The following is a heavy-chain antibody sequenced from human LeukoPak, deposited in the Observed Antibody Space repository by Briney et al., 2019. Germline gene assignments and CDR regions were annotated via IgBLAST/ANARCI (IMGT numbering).Heavy chain of an antibody. J-gene: IGHJ4*02. Sequence: GGSLRLSCAASGFTFSSYSMNWVRQAPGKGLEWVSSISSSSSYIDYADSVKGRFTISRDNAKNSLYLQMNSLRVEDTAVYYCARLDCSSNSCYDVDYWGQGTLVTVSS. CDR2: ISSSSSYI. CDR3: ARLDCSSNSCYDVDY. D-gene: IGHD2-2*01. CDR1: GFTFSSYS. V-gene: IGHV3-21*01.